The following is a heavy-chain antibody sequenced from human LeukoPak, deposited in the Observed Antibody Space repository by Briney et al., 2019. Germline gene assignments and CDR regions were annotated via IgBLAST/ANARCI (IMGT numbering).Heavy chain of an antibody. CDR2: IRSKANSYAT. V-gene: IGHV3-73*01. D-gene: IGHD6-19*01. Sequence: GGSLRLSCAASGFTFSGSAMHWVRQASGKGLEWVGRIRSKANSYATAYAASVKGRFTISRDDSKNTAYLQMNSLKTEDTAVYYCTRHGYSSGWYSPLIGMDVWGQGTTVTVSS. CDR3: TRHGYSSGWYSPLIGMDV. CDR1: GFTFSGSA. J-gene: IGHJ6*02.